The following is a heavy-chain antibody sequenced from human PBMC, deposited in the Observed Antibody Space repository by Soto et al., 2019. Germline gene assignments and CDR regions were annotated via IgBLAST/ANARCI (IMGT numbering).Heavy chain of an antibody. CDR3: ASTYSTSWYWFDP. CDR2: IFSNDEK. Sequence: QVTGKESGHVLVKPTETLTLTSTVSGFSLSNAGVGVNWIRQPPETAREWLAHIFSNDEKSYSSSLKSRLTISKDTPKSQVVLTMTNMDPEDTATYYCASTYSTSWYWFDPWGQGTLVTVSS. J-gene: IGHJ5*02. V-gene: IGHV2-26*04. D-gene: IGHD6-13*01. CDR1: GFSLSNAGVG.